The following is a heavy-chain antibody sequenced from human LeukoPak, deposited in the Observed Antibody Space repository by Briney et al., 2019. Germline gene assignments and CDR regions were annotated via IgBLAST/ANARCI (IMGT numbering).Heavy chain of an antibody. D-gene: IGHD2-2*01. J-gene: IGHJ4*02. CDR1: GFTFSSYS. CDR3: ASNGGYQLLPGY. V-gene: IGHV3-21*01. Sequence: GGSLRLSCAASGFTFSSYSMNWVRQAPGKGLEWVSSISSGSSYIYYADSVKGRFTISRDNAKNSLYLRMNSLRAEDTAVYYCASNGGYQLLPGYWGQGTLVTVSS. CDR2: ISSGSSYI.